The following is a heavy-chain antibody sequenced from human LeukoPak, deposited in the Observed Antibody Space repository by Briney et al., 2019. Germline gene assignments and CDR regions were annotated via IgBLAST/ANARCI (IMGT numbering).Heavy chain of an antibody. V-gene: IGHV3-30-3*01. CDR3: ARDAGYCSGGSCYPGQFDY. Sequence: GGSLRLSCAASGFTFSSYAMHWVRQAPGKGLEWVAVISYDGSNKYYADSVKGRFTISRDNSKNTLYLQMNSLRAEDTAVYYCARDAGYCSGGSCYPGQFDYWGQGTLVTVSS. CDR2: ISYDGSNK. D-gene: IGHD2-15*01. CDR1: GFTFSSYA. J-gene: IGHJ4*02.